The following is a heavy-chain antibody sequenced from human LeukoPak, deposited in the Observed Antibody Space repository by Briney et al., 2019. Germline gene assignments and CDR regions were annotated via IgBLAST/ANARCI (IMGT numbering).Heavy chain of an antibody. V-gene: IGHV1-18*01. J-gene: IGHJ3*02. Sequence: ASVKVSCKASGYTFTRYGISWVRQAPGQGLEWMGWISAYNGNTNYAQKLQGRVTMTTDTSTSTAYMELRSLRSDDTAVYYCARVGSILTGYPKADAFDIWGQGTMVTVSS. D-gene: IGHD3-9*01. CDR1: GYTFTRYG. CDR2: ISAYNGNT. CDR3: ARVGSILTGYPKADAFDI.